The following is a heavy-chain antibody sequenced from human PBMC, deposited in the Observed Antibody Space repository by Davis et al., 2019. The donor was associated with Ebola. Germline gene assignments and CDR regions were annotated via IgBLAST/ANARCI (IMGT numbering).Heavy chain of an antibody. D-gene: IGHD4-11*01. CDR1: GYTFTSYY. CDR2: INPSGGST. CDR3: ARGADSNYGYYYGMDV. Sequence: ASVKVSCKASGYTFTSYYMHWVRQAPGQGLEWMGIINPSGGSTSYAQKFQGRVTMTRDTSTSTVYMGLSSLRSEDTAVYYCARGADSNYGYYYGMDVWGQGTTVTVSS. J-gene: IGHJ6*02. V-gene: IGHV1-46*01.